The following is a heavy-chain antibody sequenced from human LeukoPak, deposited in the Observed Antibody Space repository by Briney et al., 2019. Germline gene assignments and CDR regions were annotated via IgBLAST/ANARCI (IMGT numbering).Heavy chain of an antibody. J-gene: IGHJ4*02. CDR1: GFTFSSYS. D-gene: IGHD3-22*01. V-gene: IGHV3-48*01. CDR2: ISSSSSTI. CDR3: ASSFPTNSGCNFDY. Sequence: PGGSLRLSCAASGFTFSSYSMNWVRQAPGKGLEWVSYISSSSSTIYYADSVKGRFTISRDNAKNSLYLQMNSLRAEDTAVYYCASSFPTNSGCNFDYWGQGTLVTVSS.